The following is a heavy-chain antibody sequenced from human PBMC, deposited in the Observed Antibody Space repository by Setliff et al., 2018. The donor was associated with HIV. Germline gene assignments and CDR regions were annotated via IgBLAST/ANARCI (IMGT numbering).Heavy chain of an antibody. J-gene: IGHJ6*02. CDR3: TRGDYNFWGYYYYGMDV. V-gene: IGHV1-69*05. D-gene: IGHD3-3*01. Sequence: ASVKVSCKASGNTFSSYGITWVRQAPGQGLEWMGGTTPLLGTTNYAQKFQGRFTISRDDSKSIAYLQMNSLKTEDTAVYYCTRGDYNFWGYYYYGMDVWGQGTTVTVSS. CDR1: GNTFSSYG. CDR2: TTPLLGTT.